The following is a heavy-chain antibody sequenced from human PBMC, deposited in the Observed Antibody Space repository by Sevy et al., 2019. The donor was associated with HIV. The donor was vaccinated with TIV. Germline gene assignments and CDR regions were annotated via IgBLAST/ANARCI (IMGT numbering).Heavy chain of an antibody. D-gene: IGHD5-12*01. J-gene: IGHJ3*02. CDR1: GFTFSSYA. Sequence: GGSLRLSCAASGFTFSSYAMSWVRQAPGKGLEWVRAISVSGGGTDYADSVKGRFTMSRDNSKNTLYMQMNSLRAEDTAVYYCAKGRDGYTDDAFDIWGQGTMVTVSS. CDR3: AKGRDGYTDDAFDI. V-gene: IGHV3-23*01. CDR2: ISVSGGGT.